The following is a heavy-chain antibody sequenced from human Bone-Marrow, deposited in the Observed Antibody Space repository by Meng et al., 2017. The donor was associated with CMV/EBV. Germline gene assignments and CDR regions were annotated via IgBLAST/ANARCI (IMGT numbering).Heavy chain of an antibody. D-gene: IGHD3-3*01. CDR1: GFTFDDYA. CDR2: ISWDGGST. CDR3: AKDSKRSNRYYDFWSGYSHDAFDI. J-gene: IGHJ3*02. Sequence: GESLKISCAASGFTFDDYAMHWVRQAPGKGLEWVSLISWDGGSTYYADSVKGRFTISRDNSKNSLYLQMNSLRAEDTALYYCAKDSKRSNRYYDFWSGYSHDAFDIWGQGTMVTGSS. V-gene: IGHV3-43D*03.